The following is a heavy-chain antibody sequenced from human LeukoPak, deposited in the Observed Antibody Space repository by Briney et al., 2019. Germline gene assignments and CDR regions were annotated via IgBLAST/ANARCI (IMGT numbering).Heavy chain of an antibody. CDR2: ISYDGSNK. D-gene: IGHD1-1*01. J-gene: IGHJ4*02. CDR3: ARDLPGTGYFDY. Sequence: PGRSLRLSCAASGFTFSSYAMHWVRQAPGKGLEWVAVISYDGSNKYYADSVKGRLTISRDNSKNTLYLQMNSLRAEDTAVYYCARDLPGTGYFDYWGQGTLVTVSS. V-gene: IGHV3-30-3*01. CDR1: GFTFSSYA.